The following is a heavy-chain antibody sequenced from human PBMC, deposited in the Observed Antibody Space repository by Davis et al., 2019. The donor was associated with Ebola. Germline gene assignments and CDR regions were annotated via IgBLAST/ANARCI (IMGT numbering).Heavy chain of an antibody. V-gene: IGHV1-8*02. Sequence: ASVKVSCKASGGTFSSYAISWVRQAPGQGLEWMGWMNPNSGNTGYAQKFQGRVTMTRNTSISTAYMELSSLRSEDTAVYYCASWTLSFSSSWYEYYYYGMDVWGQGTTVTVSS. CDR1: GGTFSSYA. CDR3: ASWTLSFSSSWYEYYYYGMDV. CDR2: MNPNSGNT. D-gene: IGHD6-13*01. J-gene: IGHJ6*02.